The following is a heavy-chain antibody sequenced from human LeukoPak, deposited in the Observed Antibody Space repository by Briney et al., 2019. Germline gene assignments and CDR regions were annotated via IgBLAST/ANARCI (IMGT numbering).Heavy chain of an antibody. V-gene: IGHV4-34*01. D-gene: IGHD4-11*01. Sequence: PSETLSLTCAVYGGSFSGYYWSWIRLPPGKGLEWIGEINHSGSTNYNPSLKSRVTISVDTSKNQFSLKLSSVTAADTAVYYCARGKTVTNYYDYWGQGTLVTVSS. CDR1: GGSFSGYY. CDR2: INHSGST. CDR3: ARGKTVTNYYDY. J-gene: IGHJ4*02.